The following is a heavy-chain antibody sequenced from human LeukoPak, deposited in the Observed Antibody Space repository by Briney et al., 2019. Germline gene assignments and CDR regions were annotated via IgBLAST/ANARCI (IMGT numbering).Heavy chain of an antibody. Sequence: GASVTVSCTVSGYTLTELSMHWVRQAPGKGLEWMGGFDPEDGEAIYAQKFQGRVTMTEDTSTDTAYMELSSLRSEDTAVYYCATLLVPAAMPDDWFDHWGQGTLVTVSS. V-gene: IGHV1-24*01. D-gene: IGHD2-2*01. CDR3: ATLLVPAAMPDDWFDH. CDR1: GYTLTELS. CDR2: FDPEDGEA. J-gene: IGHJ5*02.